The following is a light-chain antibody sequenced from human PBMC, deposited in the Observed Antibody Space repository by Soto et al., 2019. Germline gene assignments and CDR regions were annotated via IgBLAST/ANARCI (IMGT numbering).Light chain of an antibody. CDR3: QQYGRT. J-gene: IGKJ1*01. CDR2: GAS. Sequence: EIVLTQSPGTLSLSPGERATLSCRASQSVSSNYLAWYQQKPGQPPRLLIYGASNRATAIPDRFSGSGSGTDFTLTISRPEPEDFAVYYCQQYGRTFGQGTKVEIK. V-gene: IGKV3-20*01. CDR1: QSVSSNY.